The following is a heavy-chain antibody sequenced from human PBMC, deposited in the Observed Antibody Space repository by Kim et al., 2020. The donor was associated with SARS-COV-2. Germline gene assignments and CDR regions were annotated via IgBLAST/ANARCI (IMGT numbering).Heavy chain of an antibody. J-gene: IGHJ2*01. D-gene: IGHD4-17*01. CDR1: GFTFSSYD. CDR3: ARENHSTVTTFSPPGPVGSGKIHWYFDL. V-gene: IGHV3-13*01. CDR2: IGTAGDT. Sequence: GGSLRLSCAASGFTFSSYDMHWVRQATGKGLELVSAIGTAGDTYYPGSVKGRFTISRENAKNSLYLQMNSLRAGDTAVYYCARENHSTVTTFSPPGPVGSGKIHWYFDLWGRGTLVTVSS.